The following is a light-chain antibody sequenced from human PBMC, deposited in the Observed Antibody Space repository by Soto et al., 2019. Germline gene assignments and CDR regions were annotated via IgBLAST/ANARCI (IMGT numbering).Light chain of an antibody. J-gene: IGKJ1*01. V-gene: IGKV3-20*01. CDR2: GAS. Sequence: DIALTQSPATLSLSPGERATLSCRASQSLTSSYLAWYQQKPGQAPRLLIYGASSRATGIPDRFTGSGSGTDFTLTISRLEPEDFAVYYCQQYDGSPRTFGQGTQVDNK. CDR1: QSLTSSY. CDR3: QQYDGSPRT.